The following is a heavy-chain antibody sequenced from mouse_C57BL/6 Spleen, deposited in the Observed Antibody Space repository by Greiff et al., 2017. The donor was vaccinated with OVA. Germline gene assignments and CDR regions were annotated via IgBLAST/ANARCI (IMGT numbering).Heavy chain of an antibody. Sequence: QVQLKQSGAELVKPGASVKISCKASGYTFSNYWMNWVKQRHGRGLEWIGQLYPGDGATTYNGKFKGKATLTADKSSSTAYMQLSSLTSEDSAVYFCARYCGYWGQGTTLTVSS. V-gene: IGHV1-80*01. J-gene: IGHJ2*01. CDR3: ARYCGY. CDR1: GYTFSNYW. CDR2: LYPGDGAT.